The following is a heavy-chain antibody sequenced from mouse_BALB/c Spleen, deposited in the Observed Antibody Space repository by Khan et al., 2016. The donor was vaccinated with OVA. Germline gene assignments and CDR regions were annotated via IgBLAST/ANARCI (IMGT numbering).Heavy chain of an antibody. J-gene: IGHJ2*01. CDR2: ISYSGNT. CDR3: ESIYGGEFDY. CDR1: GYSITSDYA. Sequence: EVQLQESGPGLVKPSQSLSLTCTVTGYSITSDYAWNWIRQFPGNKLEWMGHISYSGNTKYNPSLKSRISINRDTSKNQFFLLLNSVTTEDTDTYYCESIYGGEFDYWGQGTTLTVSS. D-gene: IGHD1-1*01. V-gene: IGHV3-2*02.